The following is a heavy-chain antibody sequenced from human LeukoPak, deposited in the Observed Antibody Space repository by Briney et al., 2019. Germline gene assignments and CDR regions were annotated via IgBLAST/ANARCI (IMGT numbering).Heavy chain of an antibody. CDR2: INPNSGDT. CDR1: GYTFTGYY. D-gene: IGHD2-2*01. CDR3: ARDPDCISANCYFAHYDY. Sequence: GASVKVSCKASGYTFTGYYMHWVRQAPGQGLEWMGWINPNSGDTNYAQKFQGRVTMIRDTSISTAYMELSRLRSDDTAVYYCARDPDCISANCYFAHYDYWGQGTLVTVSS. V-gene: IGHV1-2*02. J-gene: IGHJ4*02.